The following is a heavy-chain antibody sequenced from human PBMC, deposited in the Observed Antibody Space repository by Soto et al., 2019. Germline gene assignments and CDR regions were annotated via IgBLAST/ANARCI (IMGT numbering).Heavy chain of an antibody. Sequence: QVQLVQSGAEVKKPGSSVKVSCKASGGTFSSYAISWVRQAPGQGLEWMGGIIPIFGTANYAQKFQGRVTITAEESTSTAYMELSSLRSEDTAVYYCARYVLRYFDWLYYYYYGMDVWGQGTTVTVSS. J-gene: IGHJ6*02. CDR3: ARYVLRYFDWLYYYYYGMDV. CDR2: IIPIFGTA. D-gene: IGHD3-9*01. CDR1: GGTFSSYA. V-gene: IGHV1-69*01.